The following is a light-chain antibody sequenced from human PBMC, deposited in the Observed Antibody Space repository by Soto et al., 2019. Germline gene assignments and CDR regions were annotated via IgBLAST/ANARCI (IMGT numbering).Light chain of an antibody. V-gene: IGLV6-57*04. Sequence: NFMLTQPHSVSESPGKTVTISCTRSSGSIASNYVQWYQQRPGSAPTPVIYEDNERPSGVPDRFSGSIDSSSNSASLTISGLKTGDEADYYCQSYHSGNVVFGGGTKVTVL. J-gene: IGLJ2*01. CDR3: QSYHSGNVV. CDR1: SGSIASNY. CDR2: EDN.